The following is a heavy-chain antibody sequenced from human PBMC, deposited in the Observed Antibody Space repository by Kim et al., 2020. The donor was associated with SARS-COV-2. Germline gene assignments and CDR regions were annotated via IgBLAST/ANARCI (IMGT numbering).Heavy chain of an antibody. V-gene: IGHV3-23*01. CDR2: ISSTGGNT. D-gene: IGHD6-19*01. Sequence: GGSLRLSCAASGFSFSSYAMSWVRQAPGKGLEWVSAISSTGGNTYYADSVEGRFTISRDNSKNTLYLQMNSLRADDTAVYYCAKYGSGGTNYFDYWGQGTLVTVSS. J-gene: IGHJ4*02. CDR3: AKYGSGGTNYFDY. CDR1: GFSFSSYA.